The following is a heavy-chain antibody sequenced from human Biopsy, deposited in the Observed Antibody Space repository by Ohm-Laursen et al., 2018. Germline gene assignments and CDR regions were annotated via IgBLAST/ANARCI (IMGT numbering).Heavy chain of an antibody. Sequence: SQTLSLTWAVSGGSISSYYWSWIRQPPGKGLEWIGYIDYRGSTKYNPSLRSRVTMSIDTSRNQFSLKLSSVTAADTAVYYCATTTMDTSGWFGNYFDSWGQGTLVTVSA. D-gene: IGHD6-19*01. CDR3: ATTTMDTSGWFGNYFDS. CDR2: IDYRGST. V-gene: IGHV4-59*08. J-gene: IGHJ4*02. CDR1: GGSISSYY.